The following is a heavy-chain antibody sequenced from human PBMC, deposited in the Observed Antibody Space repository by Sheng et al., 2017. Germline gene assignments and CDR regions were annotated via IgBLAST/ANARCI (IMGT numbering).Heavy chain of an antibody. Sequence: QVQLQESGPGLVKPSETLSLSCTVSGGSINSHYWTWIRHPPGKGLEWIGRIYTSGSTNYNPSLRSRVTISVDTSKNQFSLRLSSVTAADTAVYYCARDQRCDRTSCYSFWIDPWGQGTLVTVSS. J-gene: IGHJ5*02. CDR2: IYTSGST. CDR3: ARDQRCDRTSCYSFWIDP. CDR1: GGSINSHY. V-gene: IGHV4-59*11. D-gene: IGHD2-2*01.